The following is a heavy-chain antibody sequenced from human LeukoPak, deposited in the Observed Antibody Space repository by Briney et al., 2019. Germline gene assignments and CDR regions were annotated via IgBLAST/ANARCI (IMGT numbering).Heavy chain of an antibody. V-gene: IGHV3-30*03. CDR1: GFTFSSYG. Sequence: PGGSLRLSCAASGFTFSSYGMHWVRQAPGKGLEWVAVISYDGSNKYYADSVKGRFTISRDNSKNTLYLQMNSLRAEDTAVYYCARLPGSGSRPEADWGQGTLVTVSP. J-gene: IGHJ4*02. CDR3: ARLPGSGSRPEAD. CDR2: ISYDGSNK. D-gene: IGHD3-10*01.